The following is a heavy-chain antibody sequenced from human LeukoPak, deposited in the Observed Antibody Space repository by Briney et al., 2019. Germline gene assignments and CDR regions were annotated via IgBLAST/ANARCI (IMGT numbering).Heavy chain of an antibody. CDR3: ASYCSGGSCYSVDDAFDI. V-gene: IGHV4-59*01. D-gene: IGHD2-15*01. Sequence: SETLSLTCTVSGGSISSYYWSWIRQPPGKGLEWIGYTYYSGSTNYNPSLKSRVTISVDTSKNQFSLKLSSVTAADTAVYYCASYCSGGSCYSVDDAFDIWGQGTMVTVSS. CDR2: TYYSGST. J-gene: IGHJ3*02. CDR1: GGSISSYY.